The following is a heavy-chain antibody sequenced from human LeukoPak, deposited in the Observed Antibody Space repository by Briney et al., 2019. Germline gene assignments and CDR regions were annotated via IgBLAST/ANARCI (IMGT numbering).Heavy chain of an antibody. CDR1: GFTFSNYA. CDR3: ARDTAGYGMDV. J-gene: IGHJ6*02. Sequence: GGSLRLSCAASGFTFSNYAMSWVRQAPGKGLEWVSTISGGGDSTDYADSVKGRFTISRDNSKNTLYLQMNSLRAEDTAVYYCARDTAGYGMDVWGQGTTVTVSS. V-gene: IGHV3-23*01. CDR2: ISGGGDST. D-gene: IGHD5-18*01.